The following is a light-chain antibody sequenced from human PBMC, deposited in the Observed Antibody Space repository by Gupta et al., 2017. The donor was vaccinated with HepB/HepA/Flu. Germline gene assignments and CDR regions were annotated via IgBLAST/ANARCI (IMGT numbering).Light chain of an antibody. CDR3: HQRSNSHT. V-gene: IGKV3-11*01. J-gene: IGKJ4*01. CDR1: QSVSTY. CDR2: DAS. Sequence: EIVLTQSPATLSLSPGERATLSCRASQSVSTYLAWFQQKPGQPPRLIIFDASNRVTGIPARFSGSGSGTDFTLTTSSLEPEDVAVYYCHQRSNSHTFGGGTKVEIK.